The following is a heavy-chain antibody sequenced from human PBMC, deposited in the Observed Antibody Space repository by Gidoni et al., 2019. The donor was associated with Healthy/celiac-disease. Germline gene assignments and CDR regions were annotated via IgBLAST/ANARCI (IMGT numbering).Heavy chain of an antibody. J-gene: IGHJ6*02. V-gene: IGHV4-61*02. D-gene: IGHD1-26*01. CDR3: ARDSTNKRELQALDV. CDR2: IYTSGST. CDR1: GCSISSGSYY. Sequence: QVQLQESGPGLVQPSQTLSLTCTVSGCSISSGSYYWSWIRQPAGKGLEWIGRIYTSGSTNYNPSLKSRVTISVDTSKNQFSLKLSSVTAADTAVYYCARDSTNKRELQALDVWGQGTTVTVSS.